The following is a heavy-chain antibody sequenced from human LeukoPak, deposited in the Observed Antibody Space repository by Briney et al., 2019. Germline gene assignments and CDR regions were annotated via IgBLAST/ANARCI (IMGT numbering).Heavy chain of an antibody. Sequence: PGGSLRLSCAASGFTFSNYAMHWVRQAPGKGLEWVAIISFDGSNKYYADSVKGRFTISRDNSKNTLYLQMNSLRAEDTAVYYCAKDLYSSPYYAFDIWGQGTMVTVSS. J-gene: IGHJ3*02. CDR2: ISFDGSNK. V-gene: IGHV3-30*18. D-gene: IGHD6-19*01. CDR3: AKDLYSSPYYAFDI. CDR1: GFTFSNYA.